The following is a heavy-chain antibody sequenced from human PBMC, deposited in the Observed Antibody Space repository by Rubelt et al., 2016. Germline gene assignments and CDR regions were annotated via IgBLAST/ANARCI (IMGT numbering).Heavy chain of an antibody. CDR3: ARGRMGFHYYYYGMDV. Sequence: QALVQGLEWMGGIIPIFGTANYAQKFQGRVTITADESTSTAYMELSSLRSEDTAVYYCARGRMGFHYYYYGMDVWGQGTTVTVSS. V-gene: IGHV1-69*01. CDR2: IIPIFGTA. D-gene: IGHD1-26*01. J-gene: IGHJ6*02.